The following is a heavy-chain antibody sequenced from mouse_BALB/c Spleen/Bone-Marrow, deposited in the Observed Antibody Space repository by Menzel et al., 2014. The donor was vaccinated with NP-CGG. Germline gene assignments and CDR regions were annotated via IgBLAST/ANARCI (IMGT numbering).Heavy chain of an antibody. CDR3: ESRREYFDV. J-gene: IGHJ1*01. CDR1: GYSFTGYY. V-gene: IGHV1-31*01. CDR2: IYPYNGVS. Sequence: EVQLQQSGPELVKPGASVKISCKASGYSFTGYYMHWVKQSHGNSLDWIGYIYPYNGVSSYNQKFKGKATLTVDKSSSTANMELRSLTSDDSAVYYCESRREYFDVWGAGTTVTVSS.